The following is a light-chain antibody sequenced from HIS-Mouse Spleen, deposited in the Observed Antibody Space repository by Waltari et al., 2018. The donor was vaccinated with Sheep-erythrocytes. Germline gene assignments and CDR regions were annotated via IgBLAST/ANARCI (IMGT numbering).Light chain of an antibody. CDR2: WES. J-gene: IGKJ4*01. Sequence: DIVMTQSPDSLAVSLGERATINCKSSQSVLYSSNNKNYLAWYQQKPEQPHKLLNYWESTRESGVPDRFSGRGSGAAVTHSTRSLHAVDVAVYCCQQYYSTPLTIGAGTKVAIK. V-gene: IGKV4-1*01. CDR3: QQYYSTPLT. CDR1: QSVLYSSNNKNY.